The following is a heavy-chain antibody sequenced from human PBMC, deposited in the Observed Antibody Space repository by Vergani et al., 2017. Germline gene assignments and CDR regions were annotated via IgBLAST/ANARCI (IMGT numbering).Heavy chain of an antibody. J-gene: IGHJ5*02. CDR2: IYYSGST. CDR1: GGSISSGDYY. V-gene: IGHV4-30-4*08. Sequence: QVQLQESGPGLVKPSQTLSLTCTVSGGSISSGDYYWSWIRQPPGKGLEWIGYIYYSGSTYYNPSLKSRVTISVDTSKNQFSLKLSSVTAADTAVYYCARDVVWGVVVPAAMPRAWFDPWGQGTLVTVSS. D-gene: IGHD2-2*01. CDR3: ARDVVWGVVVPAAMPRAWFDP.